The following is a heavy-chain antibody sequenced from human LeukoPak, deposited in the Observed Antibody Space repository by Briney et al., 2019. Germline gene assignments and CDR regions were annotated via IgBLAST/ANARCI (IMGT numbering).Heavy chain of an antibody. CDR1: GGTFSSYA. Sequence: SVKVSCKASGGTFSSYAIGWVRQAPGQGLEWMGRIIPIFGIANYAQKFQGRVTITADKSTSTAYMELSSLRSEDTAVYYCARDGHTAMVLPLPLNYWGQGTLVTVSS. J-gene: IGHJ4*02. D-gene: IGHD5-18*01. CDR3: ARDGHTAMVLPLPLNY. CDR2: IIPIFGIA. V-gene: IGHV1-69*04.